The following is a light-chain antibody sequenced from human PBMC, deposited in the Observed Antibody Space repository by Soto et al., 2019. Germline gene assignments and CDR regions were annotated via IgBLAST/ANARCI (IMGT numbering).Light chain of an antibody. Sequence: DIQMTQSPSTLSASVGDRVTITCRASQTISSWLAWYQQKPGKAPKLLIYKASSLESGVSSRFSGSGSGTEFTHTISSLQSDDFATYYCQQYNSYPWTFGQGTRVEIK. CDR3: QQYNSYPWT. CDR2: KAS. CDR1: QTISSW. V-gene: IGKV1-5*03. J-gene: IGKJ1*01.